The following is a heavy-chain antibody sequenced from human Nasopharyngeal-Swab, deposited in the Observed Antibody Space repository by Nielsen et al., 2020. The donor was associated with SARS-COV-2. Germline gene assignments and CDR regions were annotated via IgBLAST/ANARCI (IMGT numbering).Heavy chain of an antibody. CDR3: ARERYSSSWYFDY. CDR2: TEIGGTT. V-gene: IGHV3-53*01. Sequence: GGSLRLSCAVSGLTVSSTYMSWVRQAPGKGLEWVSVTEIGGTTHYADSVKGRFSISRDSSTNTLYLQMNSLRAEDTAVYYCARERYSSSWYFDYWGQGTLVTVSS. CDR1: GLTVSSTY. D-gene: IGHD6-13*01. J-gene: IGHJ4*02.